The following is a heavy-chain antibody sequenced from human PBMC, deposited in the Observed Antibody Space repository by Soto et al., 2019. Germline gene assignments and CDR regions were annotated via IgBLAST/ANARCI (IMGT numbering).Heavy chain of an antibody. CDR3: ARRHDRLDYGRQVWFDP. CDR2: IYYSGST. V-gene: IGHV4-39*01. Sequence: QLQLQESGPGLVKPSETLSLTCTVSGGSISSSSYYWGWIRQPPGKGLEGIGSIYYSGSTYYNPSLKSRVTISVDTSKNQFSLKLSSVTAADTAVYYCARRHDRLDYGRQVWFDPWGQGTLVTVSS. D-gene: IGHD4-17*01. J-gene: IGHJ5*02. CDR1: GGSISSSSYY.